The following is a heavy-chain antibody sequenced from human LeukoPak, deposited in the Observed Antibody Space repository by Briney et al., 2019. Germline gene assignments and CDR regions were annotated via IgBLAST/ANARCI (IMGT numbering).Heavy chain of an antibody. V-gene: IGHV3-7*01. CDR1: GFTFSSYS. Sequence: GGSLRLSCVVSGFTFSSYSMIWVRQAPGKGLQWGANMKKDGSETKYVDFVKGRFTISRDNAKNSLYLQMNSLRAEDTAVYYCGRHRSGSGTYFIDYWGQGTLVRVSS. J-gene: IGHJ4*02. CDR2: MKKDGSET. D-gene: IGHD3-10*01. CDR3: GRHRSGSGTYFIDY.